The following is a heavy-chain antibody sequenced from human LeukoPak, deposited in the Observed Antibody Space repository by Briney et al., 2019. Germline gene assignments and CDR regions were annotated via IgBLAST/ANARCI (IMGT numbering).Heavy chain of an antibody. Sequence: PGGSLRLSCAASGFTFSSYAMHWVRQAPGKGPEWVAVISFDGRNKYYADSVKGRFTISRDNSKNTLYLQMNSLRAEDTAVYYCARGGIQPDYWGQGTLVTVSS. CDR1: GFTFSSYA. D-gene: IGHD1-14*01. J-gene: IGHJ4*02. CDR2: ISFDGRNK. CDR3: ARGGIQPDY. V-gene: IGHV3-30*04.